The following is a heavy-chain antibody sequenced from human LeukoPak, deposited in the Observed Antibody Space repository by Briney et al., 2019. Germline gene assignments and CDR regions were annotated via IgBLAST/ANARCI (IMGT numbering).Heavy chain of an antibody. CDR1: GFSFRDYE. CDR3: ARGALDAYDS. D-gene: IGHD5-24*01. CDR2: ISITSNTI. Sequence: PGGSLRLSCAASGFSFRDYEMNWVRQAPGKGLEWVSYISITSNTIHYADPVKGRFTISRDNTKNSLHLQMTRLRADDTAVYYCARGALDAYDSWGQGTPVTVSS. V-gene: IGHV3-48*03. J-gene: IGHJ5*01.